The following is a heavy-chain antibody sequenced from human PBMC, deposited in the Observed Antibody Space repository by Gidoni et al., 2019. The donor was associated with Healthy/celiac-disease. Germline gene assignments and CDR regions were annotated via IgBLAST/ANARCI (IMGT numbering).Heavy chain of an antibody. V-gene: IGHV5-51*03. CDR2: SYPGDSDT. CDR1: GYSFTSYW. D-gene: IGHD6-19*01. Sequence: EVQLVQSGAEVKKPGESLKISCKGSGYSFTSYWIGWVRQMPGKGLEWMGISYPGDSDTRYSPSFQGQVTISADKSISTAYLQWSSLKASDTAMYYWARLRDGSGWYEGDFDYWGQGTLVTVSS. J-gene: IGHJ4*02. CDR3: ARLRDGSGWYEGDFDY.